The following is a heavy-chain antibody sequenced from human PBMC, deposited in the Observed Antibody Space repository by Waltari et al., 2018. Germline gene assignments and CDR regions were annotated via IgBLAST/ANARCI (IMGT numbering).Heavy chain of an antibody. CDR2: IIPTFGTA. Sequence: QVQLVQSGAEVKKPGSSVKVSCKASGGTFSSYAISWVRQAPGQGLEWMGGIIPTFGTANYAQKFQGRVTITADESTSTAYMELSSLRSEDTAVYYCAREEGTRIVEDRYYYGMDVWGQGTTVTVSS. CDR1: GGTFSSYA. CDR3: AREEGTRIVEDRYYYGMDV. V-gene: IGHV1-69*01. D-gene: IGHD3-22*01. J-gene: IGHJ6*02.